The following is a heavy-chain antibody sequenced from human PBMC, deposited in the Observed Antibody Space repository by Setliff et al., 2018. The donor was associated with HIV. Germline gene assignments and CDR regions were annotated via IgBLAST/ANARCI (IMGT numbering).Heavy chain of an antibody. Sequence: SETLSLTCSVSGGSINSDYWSWIRQSPGKGLEWIGYVYYSGSTNYNPSLKSRITMSVDTSKNQMSLNMSSTTAADTAVYYCARHHYDVLSGYYTLKYWGQGMLVTVSS. CDR1: GGSINSDY. V-gene: IGHV4-59*08. CDR2: VYYSGST. CDR3: ARHHYDVLSGYYTLKY. J-gene: IGHJ4*02. D-gene: IGHD3-3*01.